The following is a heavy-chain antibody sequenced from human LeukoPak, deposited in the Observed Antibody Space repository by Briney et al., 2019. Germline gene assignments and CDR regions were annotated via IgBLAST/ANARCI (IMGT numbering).Heavy chain of an antibody. D-gene: IGHD2-8*01. J-gene: IGHJ4*02. CDR1: GFTFSRYW. CDR3: ARENGFDF. V-gene: IGHV3-7*01. CDR2: INQDGGEK. Sequence: GGSLRLSCAASGFTFSRYWMSWVRQAPGKGLEWVANINQDGGEKYYVDSVKGRFTISRDNAKNSLYLQMNILRAEDTAVYYCARENGFDFWGQGTLVTVSS.